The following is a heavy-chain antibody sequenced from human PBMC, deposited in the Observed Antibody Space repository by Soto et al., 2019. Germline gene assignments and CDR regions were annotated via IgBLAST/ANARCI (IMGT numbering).Heavy chain of an antibody. V-gene: IGHV1-18*01. CDR2: ISAYNGKT. CDR3: ARSYGDPSSSAGFDY. Sequence: QVQLVQSGAEVKKPGASVKVSCKASGYTFINYGISWVRQAPGQGLEWMGWISAYNGKTNYAQKLQGRVTMTTATSTSTAYMELRSLRSDDTAVYYCARSYGDPSSSAGFDYWGQGTLVTVSS. J-gene: IGHJ4*02. D-gene: IGHD4-17*01. CDR1: GYTFINYG.